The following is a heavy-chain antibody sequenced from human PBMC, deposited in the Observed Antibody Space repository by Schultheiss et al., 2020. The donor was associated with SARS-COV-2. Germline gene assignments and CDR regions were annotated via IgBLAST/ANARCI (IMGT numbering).Heavy chain of an antibody. D-gene: IGHD3-9*01. CDR1: GYSFTSYW. CDR3: ARHGAYYDILTGYSADY. CDR2: IYPGDSDT. V-gene: IGHV5-51*01. J-gene: IGHJ4*02. Sequence: GSLRLSCKGSGYSFTSYWIGWVRQMPGKGLEWMGIIYPGDSDTRYSPSFQGQVTISADKSISTAYLQWSSLKASDTAMYYCARHGAYYDILTGYSADYWGQGTLVTVSS.